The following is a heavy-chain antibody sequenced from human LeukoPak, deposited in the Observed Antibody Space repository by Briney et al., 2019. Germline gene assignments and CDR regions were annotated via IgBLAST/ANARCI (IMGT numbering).Heavy chain of an antibody. V-gene: IGHV4-34*01. CDR2: IDHSGST. CDR1: GGSFSGYY. D-gene: IGHD3-10*01. Sequence: PSETLSLTCAVYGGSFSGYYWSWIRHPPGRGLEWIAQIDHSGSTHYNPSLKSRVTISVDTSKNQFSLKLNSLTAADTPVYYWARGHTYFGSGGPPRDVWGNKTSVIVSS. J-gene: IGHJ6*04. CDR3: ARGHTYFGSGGPPRDV.